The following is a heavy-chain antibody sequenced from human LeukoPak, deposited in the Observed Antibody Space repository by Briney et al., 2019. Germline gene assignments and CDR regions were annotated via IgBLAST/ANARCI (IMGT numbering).Heavy chain of an antibody. CDR3: ARVGGAVAVYNWFDR. CDR2: IIAYNGNT. CDR1: VYTFTIYG. D-gene: IGHD6-19*01. Sequence: ASVTLSFTSSVYTFTIYGNSWVRHPPGQGHERMGWIIAYNGNTNYAQKLQGRVTMTTDTSTSTAYMELRSLRSDDTAVYYCARVGGAVAVYNWFDRWGQGTLVTVSS. V-gene: IGHV1-18*01. J-gene: IGHJ5*02.